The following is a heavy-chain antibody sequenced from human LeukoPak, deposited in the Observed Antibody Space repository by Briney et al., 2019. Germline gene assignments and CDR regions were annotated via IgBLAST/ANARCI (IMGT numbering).Heavy chain of an antibody. CDR2: ISYDGSNK. CDR1: GFTFSSYG. V-gene: IGHV3-30*18. CDR3: AKEKGKTTWLDY. D-gene: IGHD2/OR15-2a*01. J-gene: IGHJ4*02. Sequence: PGGSLRLSCAASGFTFSSYGMHWVRQAPGKGLEWVSVISYDGSNKYYADSVKGRFTISRDNSKNTVYLQMNSLRAEDTAVYYCAKEKGKTTWLDYWGQGTLVTVSS.